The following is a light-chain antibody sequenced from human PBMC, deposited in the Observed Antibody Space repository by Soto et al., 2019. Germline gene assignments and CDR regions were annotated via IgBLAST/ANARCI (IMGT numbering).Light chain of an antibody. CDR3: QAWDSSTACVV. Sequence: SYELTQPPSVSVSPGQTASITCSGDKLGDKYACWYQQKPGQSPVLVIYQDSKRPSGIPERFSGSNSGNTATLTISGTQAMDEADYYCQAWDSSTACVVFGGRTQLTVL. CDR1: KLGDKY. J-gene: IGLJ2*01. V-gene: IGLV3-1*01. CDR2: QDS.